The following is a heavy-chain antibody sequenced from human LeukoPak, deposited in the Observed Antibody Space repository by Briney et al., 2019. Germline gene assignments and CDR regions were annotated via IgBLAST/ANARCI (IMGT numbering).Heavy chain of an antibody. Sequence: SETLSLTCAVYGGSFSGYYWSWIRQPPGKGLEWIGEINHSGSTNYNPSLKSRVTISVDTSKNQFSLKLSSVTAADTAVYYCARTRRDGYNLNWYFDLWGRGTLVTVSS. V-gene: IGHV4-34*01. CDR2: INHSGST. CDR1: GGSFSGYY. CDR3: ARTRRDGYNLNWYFDL. D-gene: IGHD5-24*01. J-gene: IGHJ2*01.